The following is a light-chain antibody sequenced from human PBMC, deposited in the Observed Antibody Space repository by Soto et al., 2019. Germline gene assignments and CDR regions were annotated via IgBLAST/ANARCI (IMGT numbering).Light chain of an antibody. CDR1: QSVRSNY. J-gene: IGKJ4*01. CDR2: GAS. CDR3: QQYASSPLT. Sequence: EIVLTQSPGTLSLSSGERATLSCRASQSVRSNYLAWYQQKPGQAPRLLIYGASSRATGIPDRFGGSGSGTDFNLTISRLEPEDCAVYYCQQYASSPLTFGGGTKVEIK. V-gene: IGKV3-20*01.